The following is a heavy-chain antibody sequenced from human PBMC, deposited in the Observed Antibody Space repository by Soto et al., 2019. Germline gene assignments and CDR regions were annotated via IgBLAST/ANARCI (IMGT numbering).Heavy chain of an antibody. J-gene: IGHJ6*02. V-gene: IGHV1-2*02. CDR1: GYTFSVYH. CDR2: VHPNSGGT. D-gene: IGHD4-4*01. Sequence: QVHLVQSGAEVKQPGASVKVSCKASGYTFSVYHMHWVRQAPGQGLEWMGWVHPNSGGTNYAQSFEGRVTMARDTAINTAYMELSRLASADRAVYYCAKELQRGMDVWGQGTTVTVSS. CDR3: AKELQRGMDV.